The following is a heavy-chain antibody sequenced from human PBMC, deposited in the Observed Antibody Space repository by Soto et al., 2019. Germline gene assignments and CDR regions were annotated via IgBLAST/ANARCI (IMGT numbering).Heavy chain of an antibody. Sequence: QVQLVQSGAEVKKPGASVKVSCKASGYTFTSYYMHWVRQAPGQGLEWMGRINPSGGSTSYAQKFQCRLSMTRDTSTSTVYMERSSLGSGDTAVYYCAITRSPSGLSNEWGQGTLVTVS. CDR2: INPSGGST. D-gene: IGHD6-19*01. J-gene: IGHJ4*02. CDR1: GYTFTSYY. V-gene: IGHV1-46*01. CDR3: AITRSPSGLSNE.